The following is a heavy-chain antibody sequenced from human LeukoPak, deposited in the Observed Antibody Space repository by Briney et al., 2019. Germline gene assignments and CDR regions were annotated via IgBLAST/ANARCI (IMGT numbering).Heavy chain of an antibody. CDR1: GFTFSSYA. Sequence: GGSLRLSCAASGFTFSSYAMSWVRQAPGKGLEWVSAISGSGGSTYYADSVKGRFTISRDNSKNTLYLQMNSLRAEDTAVYYCARGWASGSYSDYWGQGTLVTVSS. D-gene: IGHD3-10*01. CDR3: ARGWASGSYSDY. V-gene: IGHV3-23*01. CDR2: ISGSGGST. J-gene: IGHJ4*02.